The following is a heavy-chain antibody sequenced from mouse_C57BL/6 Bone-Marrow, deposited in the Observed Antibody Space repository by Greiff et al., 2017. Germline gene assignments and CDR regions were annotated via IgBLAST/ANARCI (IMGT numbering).Heavy chain of an antibody. J-gene: IGHJ1*03. D-gene: IGHD1-1*01. Sequence: VKLMESGAELVRPGTSVKVSCKASGYAFTNYLIEWVKQRPGQGLEWSGGINPGSGGTNYNEKFKGKATLTADKSSSTAYMQLSSMTSEDSAVYFGARHYYGSSLLYWYFDVWGTGTTVTVSS. V-gene: IGHV1-54*01. CDR2: INPGSGGT. CDR3: ARHYYGSSLLYWYFDV. CDR1: GYAFTNYL.